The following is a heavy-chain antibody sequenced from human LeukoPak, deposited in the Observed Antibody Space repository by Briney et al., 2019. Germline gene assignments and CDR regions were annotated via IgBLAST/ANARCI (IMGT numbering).Heavy chain of an antibody. CDR1: GFTVSSNF. D-gene: IGHD3-16*02. J-gene: IGHJ4*02. CDR3: AKTVSGSYSYQGGDY. CDR2: ISGSGENT. V-gene: IGHV3-23*01. Sequence: GGSLRLSCAASGFTVSSNFMSWLRQAPGKGLEWVSAISGSGENTNYADSVKGRFTMSRDNSRNMLYLQMNSLRDEDTAKYDCAKTVSGSYSYQGGDYWGQGTLVTVSS.